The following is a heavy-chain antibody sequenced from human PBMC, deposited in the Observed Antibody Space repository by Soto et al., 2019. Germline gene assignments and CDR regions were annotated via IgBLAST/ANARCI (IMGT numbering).Heavy chain of an antibody. V-gene: IGHV3-64D*08. D-gene: IGHD1-7*01. CDR3: VEGEAGTTDYFDY. CDR1: GFTFSSHS. Sequence: PGGSLRLSCSVSGFTFSSHSMHWVRQAPGKGLAYVAGITSKGGGTYYADSVKGRFTISRDNSKNTLLLQISSLRREDTALYFCVEGEAGTTDYFDYWGLGTLVTVSS. J-gene: IGHJ4*02. CDR2: ITSKGGGT.